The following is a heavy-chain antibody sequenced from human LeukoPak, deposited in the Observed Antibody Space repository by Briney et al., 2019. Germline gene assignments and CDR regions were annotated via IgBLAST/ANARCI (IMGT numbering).Heavy chain of an antibody. CDR2: IRYDGSNK. V-gene: IGHV3-30*02. D-gene: IGHD5-18*01. CDR3: AKDRRIRLWLFDY. CDR1: GFTFSSYG. J-gene: IGHJ4*02. Sequence: GGSLRLSCAASGFTFSSYGMHWVRQAPGKGLEWVAFIRYDGSNKYYADSVKGRFTISRDNSKNTLYLQMNSLRAEDTAVYYCAKDRRIRLWLFDYWGQGTLVTVSS.